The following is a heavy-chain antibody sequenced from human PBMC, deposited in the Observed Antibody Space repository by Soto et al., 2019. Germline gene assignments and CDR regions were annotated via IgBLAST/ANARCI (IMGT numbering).Heavy chain of an antibody. CDR2: INHSGST. D-gene: IGHD2-2*02. CDR3: ARGLGVVPAAIRSRGNWFDP. V-gene: IGHV4-34*01. J-gene: IGHJ5*02. CDR1: GGSFSGYY. Sequence: SETLSLTCAVYGGSFSGYYWSWIRQPPGKGLEWIGEINHSGSTNYNPSLKSRVTISVDTSKNQFSLKLSSVTAADTAVYYCARGLGVVPAAIRSRGNWFDPWGQGTLVTVSS.